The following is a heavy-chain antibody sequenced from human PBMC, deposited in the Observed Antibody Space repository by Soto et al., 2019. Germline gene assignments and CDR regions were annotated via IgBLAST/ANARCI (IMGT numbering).Heavy chain of an antibody. CDR1: GGSISSYY. D-gene: IGHD3-3*01. J-gene: IGHJ6*03. V-gene: IGHV4-59*08. Sequence: PSETLSLTCTVSGGSISSYYWSWIRQPPGKGLEWIGYIYYSGSTNYNPSLKSRVTISVDTSKNQFSLKLSSVTAADTAVYYCARGRTYYDFWSGYSGYYYYYYMDVWGKGTTVTVSS. CDR2: IYYSGST. CDR3: ARGRTYYDFWSGYSGYYYYYYMDV.